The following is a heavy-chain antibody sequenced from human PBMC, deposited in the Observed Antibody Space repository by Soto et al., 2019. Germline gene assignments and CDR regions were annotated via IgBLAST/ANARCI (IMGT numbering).Heavy chain of an antibody. D-gene: IGHD6-6*01. J-gene: IGHJ4*02. CDR3: AREKSLAARVIDY. V-gene: IGHV4-4*07. CDR1: GGSISSYY. Sequence: SETLSLTCTVSGGSISSYYGGWIRQPAGKGLEWVGRIYTVGSPNYNPALKSRVTMSVDTSKTQFSLKLRSVTAEDTAVYYCAREKSLAARVIDYWGQGTLVTVSS. CDR2: IYTVGSP.